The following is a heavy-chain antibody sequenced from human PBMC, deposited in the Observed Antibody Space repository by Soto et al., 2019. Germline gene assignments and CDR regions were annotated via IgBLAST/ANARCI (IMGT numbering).Heavy chain of an antibody. CDR2: ISPHNGNT. V-gene: IGHV1-18*01. CDR3: ARDTGNSFDY. Sequence: HVQLVQSGGELKKPGASVKVSCNTSGYTFNTYVITWVRQAPGQGLEWMGWISPHNGNTNYAEKFQGRVTMTADTITKTAYMELRNLRIDDTAVYYCARDTGNSFDYRGQGTPVTVSS. J-gene: IGHJ4*02. CDR1: GYTFNTYV.